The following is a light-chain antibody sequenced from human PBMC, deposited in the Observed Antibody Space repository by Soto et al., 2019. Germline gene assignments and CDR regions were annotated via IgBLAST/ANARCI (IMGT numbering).Light chain of an antibody. CDR1: QSISNS. CDR2: AAS. V-gene: IGKV1-39*01. Sequence: DIPMTQSPSSLSASVGDRVTITCRASQSISNSLNWYQQKPGKAPKLLIFAASNLPSGGPSRFSGSGSGTEFTLTISSLQPEDFGTYYCQQSYSSPLMYTFGQGTMLEIK. CDR3: QQSYSSPLMYT. J-gene: IGKJ2*01.